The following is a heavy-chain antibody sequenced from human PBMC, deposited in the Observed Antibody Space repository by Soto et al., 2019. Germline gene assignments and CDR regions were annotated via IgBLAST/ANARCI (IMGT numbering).Heavy chain of an antibody. CDR2: IDHSGYT. D-gene: IGHD2-2*01. J-gene: IGHJ4*02. Sequence: SETLSLTCAVYGGSFSGYYWNWIRQPPGKGLEWIGEIDHSGYTNYNPSLKSRVTISVDTSKNQFSLKLSSVTAADTAVYYCARGGVAPAAVVDSWGQGTLVTVSS. CDR1: GGSFSGYY. CDR3: ARGGVAPAAVVDS. V-gene: IGHV4-34*01.